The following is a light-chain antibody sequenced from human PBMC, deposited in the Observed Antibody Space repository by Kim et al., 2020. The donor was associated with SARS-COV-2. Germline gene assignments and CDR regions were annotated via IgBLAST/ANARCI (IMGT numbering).Light chain of an antibody. J-gene: IGLJ1*01. Sequence: MSAEQTSSIPCSEDNLGDRFALWYQPQPGRAPVLVIYQDNKRPSGIPERFSGATSENTATLTLNGTQAMDEADYYCQAWDRNTAIFESGTKVTVL. V-gene: IGLV3-1*01. CDR3: QAWDRNTAI. CDR1: NLGDRF. CDR2: QDN.